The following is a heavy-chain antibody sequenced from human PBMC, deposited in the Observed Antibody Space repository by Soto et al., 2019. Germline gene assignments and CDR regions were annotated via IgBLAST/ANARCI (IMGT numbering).Heavy chain of an antibody. CDR2: IYSGGST. J-gene: IGHJ3*02. CDR3: ARYCSGGSCYVYPDAFDI. V-gene: IGHV3-53*01. Sequence: GGSLRLSCAASGFTVSSNYMSWVRQAPGKGLEWVSVIYSGGSTYYADSVKGRFTISRDNSKNTLYLQMNSLRAEDTAVYYCARYCSGGSCYVYPDAFDIWGQGTMVTVSS. CDR1: GFTVSSNY. D-gene: IGHD2-15*01.